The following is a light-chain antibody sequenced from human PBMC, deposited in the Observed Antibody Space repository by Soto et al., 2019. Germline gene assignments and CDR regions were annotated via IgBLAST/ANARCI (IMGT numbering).Light chain of an antibody. J-gene: IGLJ1*01. CDR2: ENN. CDR1: SSNIGAGYE. V-gene: IGLV1-40*01. Sequence: QSVLTQPPSWYEAPGQRVTISCTGSSSNIGAGYEAHWYQQVPGTAPKLLIYENNNRPSGVPDRVSGSKSGTSASLAITGLQAEDEADYYCQSYDSSLSGYVFGTGTKLTVL. CDR3: QSYDSSLSGYV.